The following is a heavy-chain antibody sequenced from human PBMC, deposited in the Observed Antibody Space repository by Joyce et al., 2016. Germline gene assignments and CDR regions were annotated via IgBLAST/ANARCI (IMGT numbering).Heavy chain of an antibody. D-gene: IGHD6-13*01. J-gene: IGHJ4*02. Sequence: EVQLVESGGGLVKHGGSLRLSCAASGFAFSTYTMSWVRQAPGNGLEWVSSISDNSRFIYSADSLKGRFTISRDNAKNSLYLQMNSLRAEDTAVYYCGRVDPTEQPIDYWGQGTLVTVSS. CDR2: ISDNSRFI. CDR3: GRVDPTEQPIDY. CDR1: GFAFSTYT. V-gene: IGHV3-21*01.